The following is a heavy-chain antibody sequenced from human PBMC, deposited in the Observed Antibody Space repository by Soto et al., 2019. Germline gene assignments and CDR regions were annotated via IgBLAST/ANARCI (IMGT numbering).Heavy chain of an antibody. J-gene: IGHJ6*02. D-gene: IGHD6-19*01. Sequence: QVQLVQSGAEVKKPGASVKVSCKASGYTCTSYGISWVRQAPGQGLEWMGWISAYNGNTNYAQKLQGRVTMTTDTSTSTAYMELRSLRSDDTAVYYCARDRDSSGWLYYYYYGMDVWGQGTTVTVSS. CDR1: GYTCTSYG. V-gene: IGHV1-18*01. CDR2: ISAYNGNT. CDR3: ARDRDSSGWLYYYYYGMDV.